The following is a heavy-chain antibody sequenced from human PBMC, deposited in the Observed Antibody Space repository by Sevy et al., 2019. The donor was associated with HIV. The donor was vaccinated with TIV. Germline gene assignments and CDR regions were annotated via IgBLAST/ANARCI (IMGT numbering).Heavy chain of an antibody. V-gene: IGHV3-33*01. J-gene: IGHJ3*02. CDR2: IWYDGSNK. Sequence: GGSLRLSCAASGFTFSSYGMHWVRQAPGKGLEWVAVIWYDGSNKYYADSVKGRFTISRDNSKNTLYLQMNSLRAEDTAVYYCAREGGYCSGGSCWGAFDIWGQGTIVTVSS. D-gene: IGHD2-15*01. CDR3: AREGGYCSGGSCWGAFDI. CDR1: GFTFSSYG.